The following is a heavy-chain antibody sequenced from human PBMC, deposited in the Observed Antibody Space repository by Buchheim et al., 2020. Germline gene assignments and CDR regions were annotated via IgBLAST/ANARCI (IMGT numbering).Heavy chain of an antibody. CDR3: AVVGATSEWDY. D-gene: IGHD1-26*01. Sequence: QVQLVQSGAEVKKPGASVKVSCKASGYTFTSYYMHWVRQAPGQGLEWMGIINPSGGSTSYAQKFQGRVTMTRDTSTSTAYMGLSSRGSEDTALYYGAVVGATSEWDYWNQGTL. V-gene: IGHV1-46*01. CDR2: INPSGGST. CDR1: GYTFTSYY. J-gene: IGHJ4*02.